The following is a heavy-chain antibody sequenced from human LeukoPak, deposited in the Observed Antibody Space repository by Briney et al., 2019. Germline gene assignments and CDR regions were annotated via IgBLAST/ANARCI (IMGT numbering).Heavy chain of an antibody. V-gene: IGHV4-59*11. CDR1: GGSISSHY. D-gene: IGHD5-18*01. J-gene: IGHJ4*02. CDR3: ATIKRGNIYGYFDF. CDR2: MYDSVRT. Sequence: SETLSLTCTAPGGSISSHYWSWIRQPPGKGLEWIGYMYDSVRTKDNPSLKSRVTLSADTSKNQFSLRLSSVTAADTAVYYCATIKRGNIYGYFDFWGQGILVTVSS.